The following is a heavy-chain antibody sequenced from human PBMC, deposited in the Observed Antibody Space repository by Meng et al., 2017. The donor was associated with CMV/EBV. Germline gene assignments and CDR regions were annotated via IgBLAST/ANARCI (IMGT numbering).Heavy chain of an antibody. Sequence: ASVKVSCKASGYTFTGYYMHRVRQAPGQGLEWMGWINPNSGGTNYAQKFQGRVTMTRDTSISTAYMELSRLRSDDTAVYYCAREVPDDKITILTRGSFDYWGQGTLVTVSS. V-gene: IGHV1-2*02. D-gene: IGHD3-9*01. CDR2: INPNSGGT. CDR3: AREVPDDKITILTRGSFDY. CDR1: GYTFTGYY. J-gene: IGHJ4*02.